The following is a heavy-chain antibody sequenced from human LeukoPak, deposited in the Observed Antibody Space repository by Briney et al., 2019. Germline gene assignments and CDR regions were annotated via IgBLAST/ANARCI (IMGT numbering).Heavy chain of an antibody. CDR3: ARVISPSGRHHYYYMDV. CDR1: GYTFTSYY. Sequence: GASVKVSCKASGYTFTSYYMHWVRQAPGQGLEWMGIINPSGGGTSYAQKFQGRVTITADESTSTAYMELSSLRSEDTAVYYCARVISPSGRHHYYYMDVWGKGTTVTISS. D-gene: IGHD2-15*01. J-gene: IGHJ6*03. V-gene: IGHV1-46*01. CDR2: INPSGGGT.